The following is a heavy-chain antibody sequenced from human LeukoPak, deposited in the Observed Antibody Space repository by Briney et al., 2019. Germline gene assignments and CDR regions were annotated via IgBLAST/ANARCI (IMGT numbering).Heavy chain of an antibody. D-gene: IGHD3-3*01. J-gene: IGHJ3*01. CDR2: IYYSGRN. CDR3: ARDPFWSGENAFDV. Sequence: SETLSLTCNVSGGSISSYSWTWIRQPPGKGLEWIGPIYYSGRNNYNPSLRSRVTISVDTSRNQFSLRLRSVTAADSAVYYCARDPFWSGENAFDVWGQGTMVTVSS. CDR1: GGSISSYS. V-gene: IGHV4-59*01.